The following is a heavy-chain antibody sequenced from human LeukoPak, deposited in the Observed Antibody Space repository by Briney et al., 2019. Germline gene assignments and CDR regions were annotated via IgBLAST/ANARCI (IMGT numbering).Heavy chain of an antibody. CDR1: GLTFSSYG. D-gene: IGHD2-2*01. CDR3: AKPPVVVPAARYHDAFDI. Sequence: GGSLRLSCAASGLTFSSYGMGWVRQAPAEGLEWVSAVSGSGGSTYNAAPVKGRFTSSKDNSKNTLYLQMNSLRAEDTAVYYCAKPPVVVPAARYHDAFDIWGQGTMVTVSS. CDR2: VSGSGGST. V-gene: IGHV3-23*01. J-gene: IGHJ3*02.